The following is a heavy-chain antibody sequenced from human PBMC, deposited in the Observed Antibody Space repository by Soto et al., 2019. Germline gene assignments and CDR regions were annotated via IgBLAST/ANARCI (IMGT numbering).Heavy chain of an antibody. J-gene: IGHJ4*02. Sequence: SETLSLTCTVSGGSISSYYWSWIRQPPGKGLEWIGYIYYSGSTNYNPSLKSRVTISVDTSKNQFYLKLSSVTAADTAVYYCARAVGGLFDYWGQGTLVTVSS. CDR2: IYYSGST. V-gene: IGHV4-59*01. D-gene: IGHD2-15*01. CDR3: ARAVGGLFDY. CDR1: GGSISSYY.